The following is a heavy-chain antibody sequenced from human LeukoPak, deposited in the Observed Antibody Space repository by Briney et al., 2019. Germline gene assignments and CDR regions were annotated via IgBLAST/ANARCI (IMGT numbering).Heavy chain of an antibody. Sequence: GGSLRLSCAASGITFSTYAMSWVRRAPGKGLEWVSAISGSGATTYYADSVKGRFTISRDNSKNTLYLQMNSLRAEDTAVYYCAKPSGYCSSTSCRTENDYWGQGTLVTVSS. CDR1: GITFSTYA. J-gene: IGHJ4*02. CDR2: ISGSGATT. CDR3: AKPSGYCSSTSCRTENDY. D-gene: IGHD2-2*01. V-gene: IGHV3-23*01.